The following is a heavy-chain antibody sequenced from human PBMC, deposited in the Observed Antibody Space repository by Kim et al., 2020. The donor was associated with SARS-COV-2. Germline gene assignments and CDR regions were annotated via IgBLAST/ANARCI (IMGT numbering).Heavy chain of an antibody. J-gene: IGHJ1*01. V-gene: IGHV3-30*04. CDR1: GFTFSSYA. Sequence: GGSLRLSCAASGFTFSSYAMHWVRQAPGKGLEWVAVISYDGSNKYYADSVKGRFTISRDNSKNTLYLQMNSLRAEDTAVYYCARDASYDILTGYYNTEYFQHWGQGTLVTVSS. D-gene: IGHD3-9*01. CDR2: ISYDGSNK. CDR3: ARDASYDILTGYYNTEYFQH.